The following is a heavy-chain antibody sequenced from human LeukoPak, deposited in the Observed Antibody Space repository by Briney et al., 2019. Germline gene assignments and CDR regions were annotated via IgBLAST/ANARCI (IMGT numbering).Heavy chain of an antibody. CDR3: ASRYGDSPVD. CDR2: IYYSGST. D-gene: IGHD4-17*01. Sequence: SETLSLTCTVSGVSISSGGYYWSWIRQHPGKGLEWIGYIYYSGSTYYNPSLKSRVTISVDTSKNQFSLKLSSVTAADTAVYYCASRYGDSPVDWGQGTLVTVSS. V-gene: IGHV4-31*03. CDR1: GVSISSGGYY. J-gene: IGHJ4*02.